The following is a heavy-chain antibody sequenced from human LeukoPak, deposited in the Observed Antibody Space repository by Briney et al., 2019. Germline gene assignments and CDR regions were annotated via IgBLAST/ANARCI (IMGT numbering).Heavy chain of an antibody. CDR3: ARGGSAAGTFYYFDY. CDR1: GGSISSYY. J-gene: IGHJ4*02. Sequence: SETLSLTCTVSGGSISSYYWSWIRQPAGKGLEWIGRNYTSGSANYNPSLKSRVTMSVDTSKNQFSLKLSSVTAADTAVYYCARGGSAAGTFYYFDYWGQGTPVTVSS. V-gene: IGHV4-4*07. CDR2: NYTSGSA. D-gene: IGHD6-13*01.